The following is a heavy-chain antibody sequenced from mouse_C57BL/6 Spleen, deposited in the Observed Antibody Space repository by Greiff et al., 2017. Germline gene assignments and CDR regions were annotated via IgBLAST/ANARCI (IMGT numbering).Heavy chain of an antibody. Sequence: LVESGAELARPGASVKMSCKASGYTFTSYTMHWVKQRPGQGLEWIGYINPSSGYTKYNQKFKDKATLTADKSSSTAYMQLSSLTSEDSAVYYCARGEQLRDWYFDVWGTGTTVTVSS. CDR3: ARGEQLRDWYFDV. J-gene: IGHJ1*03. D-gene: IGHD3-2*02. V-gene: IGHV1-4*01. CDR2: INPSSGYT. CDR1: GYTFTSYT.